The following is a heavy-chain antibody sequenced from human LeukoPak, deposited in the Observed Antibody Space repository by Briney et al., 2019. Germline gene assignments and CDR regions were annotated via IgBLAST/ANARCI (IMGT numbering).Heavy chain of an antibody. J-gene: IGHJ4*02. Sequence: GGSLRLSCLASGFTFSSFAMHWVRQAPGKGLEYVSAISSHGANTYYANSVKGRFTISRDNSKNTLYLQVGSLRAEDMAVYYCARGGLVGPTPYLDSWGQGTLVTVSS. D-gene: IGHD1-26*01. CDR1: GFTFSSFA. CDR2: ISSHGANT. V-gene: IGHV3-64*01. CDR3: ARGGLVGPTPYLDS.